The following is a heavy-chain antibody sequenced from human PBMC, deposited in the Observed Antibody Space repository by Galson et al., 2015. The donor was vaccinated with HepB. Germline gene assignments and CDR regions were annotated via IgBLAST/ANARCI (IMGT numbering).Heavy chain of an antibody. Sequence: SLRLSCAASGFTFSSYALHWVRQAPGKGLEWVAVISYDGSNKNYADSVKGRFTISRDESRNTLHLQMNSLGAEDTAIYYYARDKDPSRDWVDGLIYYGLAVWGQGTTVTVSS. CDR2: ISYDGSNK. D-gene: IGHD3/OR15-3a*01. CDR1: GFTFSSYA. J-gene: IGHJ6*02. V-gene: IGHV3-30*04. CDR3: ARDKDPSRDWVDGLIYYGLAV.